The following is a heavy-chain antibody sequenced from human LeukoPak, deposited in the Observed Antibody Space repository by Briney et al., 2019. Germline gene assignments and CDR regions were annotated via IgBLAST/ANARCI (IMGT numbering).Heavy chain of an antibody. V-gene: IGHV1-46*01. J-gene: IGHJ3*02. Sequence: ASVKVSCKASGYIFTSYYIHWVRQAPGQGLQWLGVINPIGVSTIYAQNFQGRVTMTRDTSTSTVYMELSSLRSEDTAVYYCARSQYLLNRDALDIWGQGKMVTVSS. CDR2: INPIGVST. D-gene: IGHD1-14*01. CDR1: GYIFTSYY. CDR3: ARSQYLLNRDALDI.